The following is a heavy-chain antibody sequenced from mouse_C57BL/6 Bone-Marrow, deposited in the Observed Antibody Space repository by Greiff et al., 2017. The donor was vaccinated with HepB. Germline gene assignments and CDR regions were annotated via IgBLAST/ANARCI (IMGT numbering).Heavy chain of an antibody. Sequence: EVHLVESGPELVKPGASVKMSCKASGYTFTDYNMHWVKQSHGKSLEWIGYINPNNGGTSYNQKFKGKATLTVNKSSSTAYMELRSLTSEDSAVYYCARGITTVVAPDYFDYWGQGTTLTVSS. V-gene: IGHV1-22*01. CDR3: ARGITTVVAPDYFDY. CDR1: GYTFTDYN. D-gene: IGHD1-1*01. CDR2: INPNNGGT. J-gene: IGHJ2*01.